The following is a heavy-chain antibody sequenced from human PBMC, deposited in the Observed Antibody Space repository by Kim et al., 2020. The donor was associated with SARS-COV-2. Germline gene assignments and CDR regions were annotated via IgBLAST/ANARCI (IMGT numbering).Heavy chain of an antibody. CDR2: INTNTGNP. CDR1: GYTFTSYA. J-gene: IGHJ4*02. V-gene: IGHV7-4-1*02. Sequence: ASVKVSCKASGYTFTSYAMNWVRQAPGQGLEWMGWINTNTGNPTYAQGFTGRFVFSLDTSVSTAYLQISSLKAEDTAVYYCATLIGVAGRRYFDYWGQGTLVTVSS. D-gene: IGHD6-6*01. CDR3: ATLIGVAGRRYFDY.